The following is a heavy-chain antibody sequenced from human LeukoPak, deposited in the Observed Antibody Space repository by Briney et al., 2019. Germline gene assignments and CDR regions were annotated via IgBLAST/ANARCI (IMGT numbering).Heavy chain of an antibody. CDR1: GDTFSSYA. CDR2: IIPIFGTA. V-gene: IGHV1-69*13. J-gene: IGHJ6*03. CDR3: ARAIGGYYYMDV. Sequence: SVKVSCKASGDTFSSYAISWVRQAPGQGLEWMGGIIPIFGTANYAQKFQGRVTITADESTSTAYMELSSLRSEDTAVYYCARAIGGYYYMDVWGKGTTVTVSS. D-gene: IGHD3-16*01.